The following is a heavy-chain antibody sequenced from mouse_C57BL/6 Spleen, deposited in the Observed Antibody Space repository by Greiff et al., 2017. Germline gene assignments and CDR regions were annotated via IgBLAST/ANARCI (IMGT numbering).Heavy chain of an antibody. V-gene: IGHV5-9-1*02. CDR2: ISSGGDYI. CDR1: GFTFSSYA. CDR3: TRGEIYSNYVRYFDV. Sequence: EVQGVESGEGLVKPGGSLKLSCAASGFTFSSYAMSWVRQTPEKRLEWVAYISSGGDYIYYADTVKGRFTISRDNARNTLYLQMSSLKSEDTAMYYCTRGEIYSNYVRYFDVWGTGTTVTVSS. D-gene: IGHD2-5*01. J-gene: IGHJ1*03.